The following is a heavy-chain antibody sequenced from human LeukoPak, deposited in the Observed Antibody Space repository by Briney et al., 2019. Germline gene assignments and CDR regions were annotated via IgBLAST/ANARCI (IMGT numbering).Heavy chain of an antibody. V-gene: IGHV1-18*01. CDR1: GYTFTSYG. D-gene: IGHD2-15*01. CDR2: ISAYNGNT. Sequence: ASVKVSCKASGYTFTSYGISWVRQAPGQGLEWMGWISAYNGNTNYAQKLQGRVTMTTDTSTSTAYMELRSLRSDDTAVYYCARDFEDCSGGSCLYYFDYWGQGTLVTVSS. J-gene: IGHJ4*02. CDR3: ARDFEDCSGGSCLYYFDY.